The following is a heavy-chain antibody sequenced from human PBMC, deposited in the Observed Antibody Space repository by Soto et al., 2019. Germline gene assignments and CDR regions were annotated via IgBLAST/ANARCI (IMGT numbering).Heavy chain of an antibody. Sequence: QLQLQGSGPGLVKPSETLSLTCTVSGGSISTTTYYWGWIRQPPEKGLEWIGNIYYNGTTYYNPSLKSRVTISVDTSKNQFSLRLASVTAADTAVYYCARQYSYGYEFDYWGQGTLVTLSS. D-gene: IGHD5-18*01. J-gene: IGHJ4*02. V-gene: IGHV4-39*01. CDR3: ARQYSYGYEFDY. CDR2: IYYNGTT. CDR1: GGSISTTTYY.